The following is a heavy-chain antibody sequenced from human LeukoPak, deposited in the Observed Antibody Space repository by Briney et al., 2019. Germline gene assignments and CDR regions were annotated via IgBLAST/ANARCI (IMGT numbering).Heavy chain of an antibody. CDR2: ISYDGSNK. J-gene: IGHJ4*02. CDR3: AKGACLRTSCYSHY. CDR1: GFTFSSYA. V-gene: IGHV3-30-3*01. D-gene: IGHD2-2*01. Sequence: QPGRSLRLSCAASGFTFSSYAMHWVRQAPGKGLEWVAVISYDGSNKYYADSVKGRFTISRDNSKNTLYLQMNSLRAEDTAVYYCAKGACLRTSCYSHYWGQGTLVTVSS.